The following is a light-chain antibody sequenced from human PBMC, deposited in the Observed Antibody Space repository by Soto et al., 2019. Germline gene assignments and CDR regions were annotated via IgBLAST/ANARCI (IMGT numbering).Light chain of an antibody. V-gene: IGLV2-14*01. Sequence: QSALTQPASVSGSPGQSITISCTGTSSDVGGYNYVSWYQQHPGKAPKLMIYDVSNRPSGVSNRFSGSKSGNTASLTISGLQADDEADYYCSSYTSSSTLEVVFGGGTQLTVL. CDR3: SSYTSSSTLEVV. CDR1: SSDVGGYNY. J-gene: IGLJ2*01. CDR2: DVS.